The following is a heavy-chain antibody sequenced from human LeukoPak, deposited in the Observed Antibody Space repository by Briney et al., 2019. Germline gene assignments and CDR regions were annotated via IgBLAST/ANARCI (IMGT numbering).Heavy chain of an antibody. J-gene: IGHJ4*02. CDR3: ARDQQLSYCGGDCYPAN. Sequence: PSQTLSLTCTVSGGSISSGSYFWGWTRQPAGKGLEWIVRIYTSGSTDYNPSLQSRVTMSVDTSKNPFSLKLNSVTAADTAVYYCARDQQLSYCGGDCYPANWGQGTLVTVSS. CDR1: GGSISSGSYF. D-gene: IGHD2-21*02. V-gene: IGHV4-61*02. CDR2: IYTSGST.